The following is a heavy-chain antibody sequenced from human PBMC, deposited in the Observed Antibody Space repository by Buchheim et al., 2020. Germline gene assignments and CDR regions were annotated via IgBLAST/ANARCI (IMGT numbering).Heavy chain of an antibody. CDR2: ISGSGGSA. CDR3: AKEGDDYIWGTYRQNWFDP. D-gene: IGHD3-16*02. Sequence: EVQLVQSGGGLVRSGGSLRLSCAASGFTFRTFVMSWVRQAPGKGLEWVSAISGSGGSAYYADSVRGRFTISRDNSKTTLYFQMNSLRAEDTAIYYCAKEGDDYIWGTYRQNWFDPWGQGTL. CDR1: GFTFRTFV. V-gene: IGHV3-23*04. J-gene: IGHJ5*02.